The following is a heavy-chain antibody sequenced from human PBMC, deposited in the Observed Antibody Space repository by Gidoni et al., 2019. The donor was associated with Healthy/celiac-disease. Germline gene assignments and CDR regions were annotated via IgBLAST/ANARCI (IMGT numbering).Heavy chain of an antibody. V-gene: IGHV4-39*01. CDR3: ARLFHYYDTSGLGAFDI. CDR2: IYYSGST. Sequence: QLQLQESGPGLVKPSETLSLTCTVSGGSISSSSYYWGWIRQPPGKGLEWIGSIYYSGSTYYNPSLKSRVTISVDTSKNQFSLKLSSVTAADTAVYYCARLFHYYDTSGLGAFDIWGQGTMVTVSS. CDR1: GGSISSSSYY. J-gene: IGHJ3*02. D-gene: IGHD3-22*01.